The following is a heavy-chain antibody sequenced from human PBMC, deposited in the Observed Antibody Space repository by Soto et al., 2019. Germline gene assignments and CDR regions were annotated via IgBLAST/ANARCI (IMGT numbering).Heavy chain of an antibody. CDR2: ITADNGNT. Sequence: QFQLVQSGAEVGNPGASVKLSCKASGFTFATYGITWVRQAPGQGLEWMGWITADNGNTNYAQNLQGRVTMTTDSATSTAYMELWRLRSDDTALYYCARSYSYGSFWYFDLWGRGTLVTVSS. CDR1: GFTFATYG. V-gene: IGHV1-18*04. CDR3: ARSYSYGSFWYFDL. J-gene: IGHJ2*01. D-gene: IGHD3-16*02.